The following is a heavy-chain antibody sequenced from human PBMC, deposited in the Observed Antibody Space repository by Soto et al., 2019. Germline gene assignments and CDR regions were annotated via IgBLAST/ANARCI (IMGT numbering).Heavy chain of an antibody. D-gene: IGHD6-13*01. CDR2: INHSGST. Sequence: PSETLSLTCAVDGGSFSGYYWSWIRQPPGKGLEWIGEINHSGSTNDNPSLKSRVTIPEDTSKNQFSLKLSSVTAADTAVYYCARLYGSRGPFDYWGQGTLVTSPQ. J-gene: IGHJ4*02. CDR1: GGSFSGYY. V-gene: IGHV4-34*01. CDR3: ARLYGSRGPFDY.